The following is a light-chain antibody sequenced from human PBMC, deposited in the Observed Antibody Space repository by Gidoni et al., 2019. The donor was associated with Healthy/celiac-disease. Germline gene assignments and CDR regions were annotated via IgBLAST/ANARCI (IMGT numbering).Light chain of an antibody. Sequence: DIQMTQSPSSLSASVGDRVTITCQASQDISNYLNWYQQKPGKAPKLLIYDASNLETGVPSRFSGSGSGTDFTFTISSLQPEDIATYYCQQYDNLIFTFXPGTKVDIK. CDR1: QDISNY. CDR3: QQYDNLIFT. V-gene: IGKV1-33*01. CDR2: DAS. J-gene: IGKJ3*01.